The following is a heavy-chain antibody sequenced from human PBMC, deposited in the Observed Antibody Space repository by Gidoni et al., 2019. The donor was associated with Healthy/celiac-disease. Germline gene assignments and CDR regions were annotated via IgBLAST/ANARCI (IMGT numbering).Heavy chain of an antibody. Sequence: QVQLVESGGGLVRPGGSLRPSCAASGFTFSDYYMSWIRQAPGKGLEWVSDISRSGSTIYYADSVKGRFTISRDNAKNSLYLQMNSLRAEDTAVYYCARDREMATTDNWFDPWGQGTLVTVSS. CDR1: GFTFSDYY. CDR3: ARDREMATTDNWFDP. J-gene: IGHJ5*02. D-gene: IGHD5-12*01. V-gene: IGHV3-11*01. CDR2: ISRSGSTI.